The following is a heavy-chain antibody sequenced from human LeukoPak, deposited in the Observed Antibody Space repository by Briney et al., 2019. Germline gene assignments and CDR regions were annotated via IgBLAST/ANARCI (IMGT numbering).Heavy chain of an antibody. V-gene: IGHV1-2*02. D-gene: IGHD3-10*01. Sequence: ASVKVSCKASGYTFTGYYMHWVRQAPGQGLEWMGWINPNSGGTNYAQKFQGRVTMTRDTSISTAYMELSRLRSDDTAVYYCARDTYYYGSGSYSYYYYYYMDVWGKGTTVTVSS. J-gene: IGHJ6*03. CDR1: GYTFTGYY. CDR2: INPNSGGT. CDR3: ARDTYYYGSGSYSYYYYYYMDV.